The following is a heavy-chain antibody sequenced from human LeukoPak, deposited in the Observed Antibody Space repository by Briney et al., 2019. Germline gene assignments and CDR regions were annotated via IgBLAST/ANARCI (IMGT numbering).Heavy chain of an antibody. CDR2: IRSKANSYAT. J-gene: IGHJ6*03. CDR3: TRMVSRGRYYYMDV. Sequence: GGSLRLSCAASGFTFSGSAMHWVRQASGKGLEWVGRIRSKANSYATAYAASVKGRFTISGDDSKNTAYLQMNSLKTEDTAVYYCTRMVSRGRYYYMDVWGKGTTVTISS. D-gene: IGHD1-14*01. V-gene: IGHV3-73*01. CDR1: GFTFSGSA.